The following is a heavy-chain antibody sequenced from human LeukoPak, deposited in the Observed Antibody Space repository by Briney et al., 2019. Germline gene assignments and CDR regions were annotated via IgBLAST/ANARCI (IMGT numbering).Heavy chain of an antibody. CDR2: IYSGGSK. CDR3: AELGITMIGGV. V-gene: IGHV3-53*01. D-gene: IGHD3-10*02. CDR1: GFAVSSNY. J-gene: IGHJ6*04. Sequence: GGSLRLSCAASGFAVSSNYMSWVRQAPGKGLEWVSVIYSGGSKYYADSVKGRFTISRDNAKNSLYLQMNSLRAEDTAVYYCAELGITMIGGVWGKGTTVTISS.